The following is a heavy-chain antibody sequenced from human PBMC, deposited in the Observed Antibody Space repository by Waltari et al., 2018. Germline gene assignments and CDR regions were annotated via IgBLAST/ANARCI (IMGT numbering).Heavy chain of an antibody. Sequence: QVQLVESGGGVVQPGRSLRLSCAASEFTLRSYAMHWVRQAPGKGLEWVAVISYNERNIYYVDSVKGRFAIARDNSKKMLYLQMNSLRAEDTAVYYCARDYCDRTNCHGMDVWGQGTTVTVSS. CDR3: ARDYCDRTNCHGMDV. J-gene: IGHJ6*02. CDR1: EFTLRSYA. D-gene: IGHD3-22*01. CDR2: ISYNERNI. V-gene: IGHV3-30*09.